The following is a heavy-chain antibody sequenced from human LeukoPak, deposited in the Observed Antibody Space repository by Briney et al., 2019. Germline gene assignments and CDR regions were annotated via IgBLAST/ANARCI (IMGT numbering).Heavy chain of an antibody. CDR3: ARDIPAPGICFDS. Sequence: GGSLRLSCAASGFTFSSYGMHWVRQAPGKGLEWVAVISYDGSNKYYADSVKGRFTISRDNAKNSLYLQMSSLRAEDTAVYYCARDIPAPGICFDSWGQGTLVTVSS. V-gene: IGHV3-30*03. CDR2: ISYDGSNK. CDR1: GFTFSSYG. J-gene: IGHJ4*02. D-gene: IGHD6-13*01.